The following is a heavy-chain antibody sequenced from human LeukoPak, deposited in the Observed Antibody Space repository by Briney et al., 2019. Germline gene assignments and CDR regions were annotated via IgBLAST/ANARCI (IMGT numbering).Heavy chain of an antibody. J-gene: IGHJ6*03. Sequence: ASVKVSCKASGYTFTSYDINWVRQATGQGLEWMGWMNPNSGNTGYAQKFQGRVTMTRNTSISTAYMELSSLRSEDTAAYYCARGGSSWYQYYYYYMDVWGKGTTVTVSS. CDR3: ARGGSSWYQYYYYYMDV. CDR1: GYTFTSYD. D-gene: IGHD6-13*01. CDR2: MNPNSGNT. V-gene: IGHV1-8*01.